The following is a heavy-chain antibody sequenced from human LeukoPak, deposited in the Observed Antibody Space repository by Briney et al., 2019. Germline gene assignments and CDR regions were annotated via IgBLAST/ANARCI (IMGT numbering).Heavy chain of an antibody. D-gene: IGHD3-22*01. CDR2: IYHSGST. Sequence: PSETLSLTCTVSGYSISSGYYWGCIRQPPGKGLEWIGSIYHSGSTYYNPSLKSRVTISVDTSKNQFSLKLSSVTAADTAVYYCARDMAYYYDSSGYYKARPPDYWGQGTLVTVSS. CDR3: ARDMAYYYDSSGYYKARPPDY. CDR1: GYSISSGYY. V-gene: IGHV4-38-2*02. J-gene: IGHJ4*02.